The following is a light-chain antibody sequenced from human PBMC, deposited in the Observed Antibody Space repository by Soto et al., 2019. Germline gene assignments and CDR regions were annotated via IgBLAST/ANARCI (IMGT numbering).Light chain of an antibody. CDR3: QVWDITTDHYV. J-gene: IGLJ1*01. Sequence: SYELTQPPSVSVAPEKTARLTCGGDNIGSKRVHWYRQKPGQAPVLVIYYDSDRPSGIPERFSGSNSGNTATLTINRVEAGDEADYFCQVWDITTDHYVFGTGTKLTVL. CDR1: NIGSKR. V-gene: IGLV3-21*04. CDR2: YDS.